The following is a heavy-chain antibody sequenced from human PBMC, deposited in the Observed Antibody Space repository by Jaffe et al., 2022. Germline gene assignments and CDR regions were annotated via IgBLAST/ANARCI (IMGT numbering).Heavy chain of an antibody. D-gene: IGHD3-22*01. CDR2: IYYSGST. CDR3: ARRGYYYYDWFDY. V-gene: IGHV4-61*01. Sequence: QVQLQESGPGLVKPSETLSLTCTVSGGSVSSGSYYWSWIRQPPGKGLEWIGYIYYSGSTNYNPSLKSRVTISVDTSKNQFSLKLSSVTAADTAVYYCARRGYYYYDWFDYWGQGTLVTVSS. CDR1: GGSVSSGSYY. J-gene: IGHJ4*02.